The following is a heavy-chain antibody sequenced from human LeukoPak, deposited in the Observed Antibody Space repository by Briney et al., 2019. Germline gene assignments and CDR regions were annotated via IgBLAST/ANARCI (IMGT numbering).Heavy chain of an antibody. CDR3: ARAEQWLENYYYMDV. J-gene: IGHJ6*03. V-gene: IGHV3-30*02. Sequence: GGSLRLSCAASGFTFSSYAMHWVRQAPGKGLEWVTFIRNDGSNKYYADSVKGRFTISRDNSKNTLYLQMNSLRSEDTAVYYCARAEQWLENYYYMDVWGIGTTVTVSS. CDR1: GFTFSSYA. CDR2: IRNDGSNK. D-gene: IGHD6-19*01.